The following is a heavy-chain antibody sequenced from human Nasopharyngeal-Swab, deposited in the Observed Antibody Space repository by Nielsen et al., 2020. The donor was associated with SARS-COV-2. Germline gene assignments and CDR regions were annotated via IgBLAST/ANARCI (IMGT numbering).Heavy chain of an antibody. CDR1: GASIRSYY. CDR3: ARATSSTNCINDY. Sequence: SETLSLTRTVSGASIRSYYWSWIRQPPGKGLEWIGYIFHSGSTNYNTSLKSRVTISVDTSKSQFSLKLSSVTAADTAVYYCARATSSTNCINDYWGQGTLVTVSS. V-gene: IGHV4-59*01. J-gene: IGHJ4*02. CDR2: IFHSGST. D-gene: IGHD2-2*01.